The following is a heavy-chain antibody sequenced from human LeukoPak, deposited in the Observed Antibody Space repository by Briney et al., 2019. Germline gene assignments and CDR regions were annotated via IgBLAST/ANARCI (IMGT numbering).Heavy chain of an antibody. CDR2: IYHSGST. V-gene: IGHV4-4*02. J-gene: IGHJ4*02. Sequence: PSETLSLTCAVSGGSISSSNWWSWVRPPPGKGLEWIGEIYHSGSTNYNPSLKSRVTISVDKSKNQFSLKLSSVTAADTAVYYCAREGRAVAGLRPLDYWGQGTLVTVSS. D-gene: IGHD6-19*01. CDR3: AREGRAVAGLRPLDY. CDR1: GGSISSSNW.